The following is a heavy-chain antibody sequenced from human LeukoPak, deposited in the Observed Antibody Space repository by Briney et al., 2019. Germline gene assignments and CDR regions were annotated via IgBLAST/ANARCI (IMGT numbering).Heavy chain of an antibody. CDR1: GYTFTGYY. D-gene: IGHD6-6*01. J-gene: IGHJ5*02. CDR2: INPNSGGT. Sequence: ASVKVSCKASGYTFTGYYMYWVRQAPGQGLEWMGWINPNSGGTNYAQKFQGRVTMTRDTSISTAYMELSRLRSDDTAVYYCARGLIAARGFDPWGQGTLVTVSS. V-gene: IGHV1-2*02. CDR3: ARGLIAARGFDP.